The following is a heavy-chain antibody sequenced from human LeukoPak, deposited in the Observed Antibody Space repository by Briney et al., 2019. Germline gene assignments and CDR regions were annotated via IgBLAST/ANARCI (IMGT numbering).Heavy chain of an antibody. D-gene: IGHD2/OR15-2a*01. CDR1: GGSISSSSHY. CDR2: IYYSGTT. CDR3: PRRVIVATLDY. Sequence: SETLSLTCTVSGGSISSSSHYWAWIRQPPGTGLEWIGSIYYSGTTFYNPSLKSRLTISVDTSNNQFSLKLSSVTAADTAVYYCPRRVIVATLDYWGQGTLVTVSS. V-gene: IGHV4-39*01. J-gene: IGHJ4*02.